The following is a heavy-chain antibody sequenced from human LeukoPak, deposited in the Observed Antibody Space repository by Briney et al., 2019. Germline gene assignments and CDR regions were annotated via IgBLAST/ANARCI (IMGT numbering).Heavy chain of an antibody. J-gene: IGHJ4*02. CDR1: GFTFSNFW. CDR2: INGDGTTS. V-gene: IGHV3-74*01. CDR3: ARNLGFYTFDS. D-gene: IGHD2-15*01. Sequence: GGSLRLSCSVSGFTFSNFWMDWVRQAPGKGLVWVSTINGDGTTSGGADSVKGRFTISRDNAKNTLYLQMNSLRAEDTAMYHCARNLGFYTFDSWGQGALVTVSS.